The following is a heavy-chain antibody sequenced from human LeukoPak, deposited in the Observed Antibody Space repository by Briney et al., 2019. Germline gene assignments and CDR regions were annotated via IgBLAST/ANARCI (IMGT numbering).Heavy chain of an antibody. CDR3: ARFASGWRNWFDP. V-gene: IGHV4-39*07. CDR2: IYYSGST. J-gene: IGHJ5*02. CDR1: GGSISSSYYY. Sequence: SETLSLTCTVSGGSISSSYYYWGWIRQPPGKGLELIGSIYYSGSTYYNPSLKSRVTMSVDTSKNQFSLMLSSVTAADTAVYYCARFASGWRNWFDPWGQGTLVTVSS. D-gene: IGHD6-19*01.